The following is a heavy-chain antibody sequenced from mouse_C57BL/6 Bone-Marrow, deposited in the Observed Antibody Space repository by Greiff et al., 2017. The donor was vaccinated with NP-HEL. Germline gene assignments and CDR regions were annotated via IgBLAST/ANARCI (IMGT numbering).Heavy chain of an antibody. J-gene: IGHJ4*01. CDR2: IRSKSNNYAT. CDR1: GFSFNTYA. CDR3: VSLGDAMDY. V-gene: IGHV10-1*01. Sequence: EVHLVESGGGLVQPKGSLKLSCAASGFSFNTYAMNWVRQAPGKGLEWVARIRSKSNNYATYYADSVKDRFTISRDDSESMLYLQMNNLKTEDTAMYYCVSLGDAMDYWGQGTSVTVSS.